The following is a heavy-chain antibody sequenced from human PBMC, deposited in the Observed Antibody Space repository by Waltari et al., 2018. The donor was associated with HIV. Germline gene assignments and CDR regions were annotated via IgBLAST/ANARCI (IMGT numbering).Heavy chain of an antibody. CDR2: IWHDANNQ. V-gene: IGHV3-33*01. CDR3: ARDSPAFSRGTEELDY. J-gene: IGHJ4*02. Sequence: QVQLVESGGGVVQPGKSLRLSCAASGFTFSSYAMLWVRKAPGKGLEWVAVIWHDANNQYYADSVQGRFTISRDNSKNTLYLQMNSLRAEDTALYYCARDSPAFSRGTEELDYWGQGTLVTVSS. CDR1: GFTFSSYA. D-gene: IGHD2-2*01.